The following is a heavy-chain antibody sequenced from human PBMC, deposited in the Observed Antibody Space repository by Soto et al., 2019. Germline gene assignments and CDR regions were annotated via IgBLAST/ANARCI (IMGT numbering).Heavy chain of an antibody. CDR2: ISYDGSNK. CDR1: GXTFSSYS. J-gene: IGHJ4*02. V-gene: IGHV3-30-3*01. D-gene: IGHD3-22*01. CDR3: ARDERALKIVVVITLGY. Sequence: GSLRLSCAASGXTFSSYSMHWVRQAPGKGLEWVAVISYDGSNKYYADSVKGRFTISRDNSKNTLYLQMNSLRAEDTAVYYCARDERALKIVVVITLGYWGQGTLGTVS.